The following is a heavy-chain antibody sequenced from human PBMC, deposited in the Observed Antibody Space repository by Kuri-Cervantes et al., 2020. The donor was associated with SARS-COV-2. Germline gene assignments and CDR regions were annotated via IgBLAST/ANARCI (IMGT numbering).Heavy chain of an antibody. CDR3: AKDRDTSGYYYYYMDV. CDR1: GFPLRRIA. CDR2: ISDNGGST. Sequence: ESLKTSFAGSGFPLRRIAMHWVRQAPGKGLEYVSSISDNGGSTYYANSVKGRFTISRDNSKNTLYLQMDNLRAEEMAVYYCAKDRDTSGYYYYYMDVWGKGTTVTVSS. V-gene: IGHV3-64*01. J-gene: IGHJ6*03. D-gene: IGHD3-22*01.